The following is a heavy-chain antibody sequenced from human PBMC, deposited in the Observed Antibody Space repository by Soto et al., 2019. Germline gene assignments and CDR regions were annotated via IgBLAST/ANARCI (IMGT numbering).Heavy chain of an antibody. CDR2: IIPMFGTA. D-gene: IGHD6-13*01. Sequence: QVQLVQSGAEVKNPGSSVKVSCKASGGTFSRDAISWVRQAPGQGLEWMGGIIPMFGTANYAQKFQGRVTITADKSTSTAYMELSSLRSEDTAVYYCARRSQQLTEGDAFDIWGQGTMVTVSS. CDR3: ARRSQQLTEGDAFDI. CDR1: GGTFSRDA. J-gene: IGHJ3*02. V-gene: IGHV1-69*06.